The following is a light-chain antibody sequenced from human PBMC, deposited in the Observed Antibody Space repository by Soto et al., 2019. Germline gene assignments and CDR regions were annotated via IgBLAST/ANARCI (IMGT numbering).Light chain of an antibody. CDR1: QSVSSY. Sequence: EIVLTQSPATLSLSPGERATLSCRASQSVSSYLAWYQQKPGQAPRLLIYDASNRATGIPARFSGSGSGTDITLTISSLEPEDFAVYYCQQYGSSSSTFGGGTKVGIK. V-gene: IGKV3-11*01. CDR3: QQYGSSSST. CDR2: DAS. J-gene: IGKJ4*01.